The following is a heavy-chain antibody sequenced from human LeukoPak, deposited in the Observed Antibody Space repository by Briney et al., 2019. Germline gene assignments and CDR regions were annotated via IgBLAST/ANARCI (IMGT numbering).Heavy chain of an antibody. D-gene: IGHD6-19*01. CDR3: AIEREQWHAFDI. CDR2: ISSSGSTI. V-gene: IGHV3-48*03. CDR1: GFTFSSYE. Sequence: QPGGSLRLCCAASGFTFSSYEMNWVRHAPGKGLEWVSYISSSGSTIYYADSVKGRFTISRDNAKNSLYLQMNSLRAEDTAVYFSAIEREQWHAFDIWGQGTMVTVSS. J-gene: IGHJ3*02.